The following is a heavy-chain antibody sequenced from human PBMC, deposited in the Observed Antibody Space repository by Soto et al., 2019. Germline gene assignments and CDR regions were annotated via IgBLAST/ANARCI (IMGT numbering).Heavy chain of an antibody. Sequence: QITLKESGPTLVKPTQTLTLTCTFSGFSLSTSGVGVGWIHQPPGKALEWLALIYWDDDKRYSPSLKSRLTITKDTSKNQVVLTMTNMDPVDTATYYCALDRGYYGSGSYWFDPWGQGTLVTVSS. V-gene: IGHV2-5*02. D-gene: IGHD3-10*01. CDR2: IYWDDDK. CDR1: GFSLSTSGVG. CDR3: ALDRGYYGSGSYWFDP. J-gene: IGHJ5*02.